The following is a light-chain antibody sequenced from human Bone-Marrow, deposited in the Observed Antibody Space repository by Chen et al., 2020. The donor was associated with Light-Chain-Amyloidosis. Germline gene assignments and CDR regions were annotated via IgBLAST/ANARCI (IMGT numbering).Light chain of an antibody. CDR3: QSADSSGTYEVI. CDR1: DLPTQY. J-gene: IGLJ2*01. Sequence: SYELTQPPSVSVSPGQPARSTCSGDDLPTQYAYWYQQKPGQAPVLVIHRDTERPSGISERFAGSSSGTTATFTISGVQAEDEADDHCQSADSSGTYEVIFGGGTKLPVL. CDR2: RDT. V-gene: IGLV3-25*03.